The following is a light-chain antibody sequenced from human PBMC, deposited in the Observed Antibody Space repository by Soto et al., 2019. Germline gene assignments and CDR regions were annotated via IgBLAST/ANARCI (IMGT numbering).Light chain of an antibody. J-gene: IGKJ5*01. CDR1: QSVSSSY. Sequence: EIVFTQSPSTLSLSPAERSTLSCRASQSVSSSYLAWYQQKPGQAPRLLIYGASSRATGIPDRFSGSGSGTDFTLTISRLEPEDFAVYYCQQYGSSPPNTFGQGTRLEIK. CDR2: GAS. V-gene: IGKV3-20*01. CDR3: QQYGSSPPNT.